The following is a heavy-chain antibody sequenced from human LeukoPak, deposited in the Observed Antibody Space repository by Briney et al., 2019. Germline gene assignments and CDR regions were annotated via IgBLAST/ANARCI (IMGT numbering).Heavy chain of an antibody. Sequence: GGSLRLSCAASGFTFDDYAIHWVRHAPGKGLEWVSGISWNSGSRGYAGSVKGRFTISRDNAKHSMYLQMNSLRPEDTALYYCAKAANSGSWYWYFDLWGRGTLVTVSS. V-gene: IGHV3-9*01. CDR3: AKAANSGSWYWYFDL. J-gene: IGHJ2*01. CDR1: GFTFDDYA. D-gene: IGHD7-27*01. CDR2: ISWNSGSR.